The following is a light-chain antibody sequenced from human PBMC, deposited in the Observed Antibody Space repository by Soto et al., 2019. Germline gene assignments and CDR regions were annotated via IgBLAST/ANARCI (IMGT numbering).Light chain of an antibody. Sequence: QSVLTQPASVSGSPGQSITISCTGTSSDVGGYNYVSWYQQHPGKAPKLMIYEVSNRPSGVSNRFSGSKSGNTASLTISGLQAEDEADYYCSSYISRSRVFGTGTQLTVL. V-gene: IGLV2-14*01. CDR1: SSDVGGYNY. CDR2: EVS. J-gene: IGLJ1*01. CDR3: SSYISRSRV.